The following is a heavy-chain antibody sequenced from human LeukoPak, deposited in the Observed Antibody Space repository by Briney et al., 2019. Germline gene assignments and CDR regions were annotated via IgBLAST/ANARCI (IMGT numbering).Heavy chain of an antibody. J-gene: IGHJ4*02. D-gene: IGHD3-10*01. CDR1: GFTFSNCW. CDR2: INQDGSEN. CDR3: TKGRSNHY. Sequence: GGSLRLSCAASGFTFSNCWMGWVRQAPGKGLEWVANINQDGSENYYVDSVKGRFIISRDNAKNSLYLQMNSLRAEDTAVYYCTKGRSNHYWGQGTLVTVST. V-gene: IGHV3-7*01.